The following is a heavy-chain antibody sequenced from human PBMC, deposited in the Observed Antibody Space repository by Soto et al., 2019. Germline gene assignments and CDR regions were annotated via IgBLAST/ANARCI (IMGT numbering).Heavy chain of an antibody. CDR2: IYYSGST. CDR3: ARRMAIEYSSSVWFDP. J-gene: IGHJ5*02. V-gene: IGHV4-39*01. CDR1: GGSISSSSYY. D-gene: IGHD6-6*01. Sequence: PSETLSLTCTVSGGSISSSSYYWGWIRQPPGKGLEWIGSIYYSGSTYYNPSLKSRVTISVDTSKNQFSLKLSSVTAADTAVYYCARRMAIEYSSSVWFDPWGQGTLVTVSS.